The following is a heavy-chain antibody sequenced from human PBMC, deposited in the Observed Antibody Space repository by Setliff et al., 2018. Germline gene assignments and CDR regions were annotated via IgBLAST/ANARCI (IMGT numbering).Heavy chain of an antibody. D-gene: IGHD3-16*01. V-gene: IGHV2-5*02. CDR3: AHIKHHLGGTILSAFDI. CDR1: GFSLTTSGVG. J-gene: IGHJ3*02. Sequence: SGPTLVNPTQTLTLTCTFSGFSLTTSGVGVGWIRQPPGKALEWLAIIFWDDDKRYSPSLKNRLTVTKDSLKRQVVLTMTDMDPVDTATYYCAHIKHHLGGTILSAFDIWGPGTMVTVSS. CDR2: IFWDDDK.